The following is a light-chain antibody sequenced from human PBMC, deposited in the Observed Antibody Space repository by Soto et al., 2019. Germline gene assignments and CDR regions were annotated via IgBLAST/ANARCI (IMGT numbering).Light chain of an antibody. V-gene: IGLV2-11*01. Sequence: QSALTQPRSVSGSPGQSVTISCTGTSSDVGGYNYVSWYQQHPGKAPKLMIYDVSKRPSGVPDRFSVSKSGNTASLTISGLQAEDEADYSCCSYAGNYNYVFGTGTKLTVL. CDR1: SSDVGGYNY. CDR2: DVS. CDR3: CSYAGNYNYV. J-gene: IGLJ1*01.